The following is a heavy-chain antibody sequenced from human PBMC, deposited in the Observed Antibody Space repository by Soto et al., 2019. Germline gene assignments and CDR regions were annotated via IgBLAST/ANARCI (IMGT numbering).Heavy chain of an antibody. CDR1: GFTFSSYS. V-gene: IGHV3-21*01. J-gene: IGHJ3*01. Sequence: EVQLVESGGGLVKPGGSLRLSCAASGFTFSSYSMNWVRQAPGKGLEWVSSISSGSDYIFYAVSVKGRFTISRDNAKNSLLLPMNSLTSEDTAVYYCARSPVGDAFNVWGQGTVVTVSS. CDR3: ARSPVGDAFNV. CDR2: ISSGSDYI.